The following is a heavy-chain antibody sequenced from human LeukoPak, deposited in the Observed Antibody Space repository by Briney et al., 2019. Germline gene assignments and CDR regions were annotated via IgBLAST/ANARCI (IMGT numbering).Heavy chain of an antibody. CDR2: ISSSGSTI. CDR3: ARDFPYSNYYYYYGMDV. V-gene: IGHV3-11*01. D-gene: IGHD4-11*01. J-gene: IGHJ6*02. Sequence: PSETLSLTCTVSGGSISSYYWSWIRQAPGKGLEWVSYISSSGSTIYYADSVKGRFTISRDNAKNSLYLQMNSLRAEDTAVYYCARDFPYSNYYYYYGMDVWGQGTTVTVSS. CDR1: GGSISSYY.